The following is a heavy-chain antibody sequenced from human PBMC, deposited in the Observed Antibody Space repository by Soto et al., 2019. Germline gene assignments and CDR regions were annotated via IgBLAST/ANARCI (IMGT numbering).Heavy chain of an antibody. V-gene: IGHV4-4*07. CDR2: IYSSGST. CDR3: ARAPPYYYGLDV. CDR1: GGSISSYY. Sequence: SETLSLTCTVSGGSISSYYWTWIRRPAGEGLEWIGRIYSSGSTNYNPSLKSRVTMSVDTPKNQFSLKLSSVTAADTAVYYCARAPPYYYGLDVWGQGTTVTVSS. J-gene: IGHJ6*02.